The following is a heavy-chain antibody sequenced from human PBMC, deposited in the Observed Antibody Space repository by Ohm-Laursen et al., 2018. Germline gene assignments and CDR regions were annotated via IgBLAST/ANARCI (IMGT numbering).Heavy chain of an antibody. Sequence: SETLSLTCAVSGYSISSGYYWGWIRQPPGKGLEWIGTIYHSGSTNYNPPLKSQVTISEDTSKNQFSLKLSPVTAADTAVYYFARAQNAMVRGVIPRPNWFDPWGHGTLVTVSS. CDR2: IYHSGST. CDR3: ARAQNAMVRGVIPRPNWFDP. CDR1: GYSISSGYY. J-gene: IGHJ5*02. V-gene: IGHV4-38-2*01. D-gene: IGHD3-10*01.